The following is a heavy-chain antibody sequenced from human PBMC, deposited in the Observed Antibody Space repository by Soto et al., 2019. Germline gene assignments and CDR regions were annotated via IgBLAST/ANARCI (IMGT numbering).Heavy chain of an antibody. D-gene: IGHD2-8*01. Sequence: SVKVSCKASGGTFSSYAISWVRQAPGQGLEWMGGIIPIFGTANYAQKFQGRVTITADESTSTAYMELSSLRSEDTAVYYCASLMVYAISQYGMDVWGQGTTVTVSS. V-gene: IGHV1-69*13. J-gene: IGHJ6*02. CDR1: GGTFSSYA. CDR3: ASLMVYAISQYGMDV. CDR2: IIPIFGTA.